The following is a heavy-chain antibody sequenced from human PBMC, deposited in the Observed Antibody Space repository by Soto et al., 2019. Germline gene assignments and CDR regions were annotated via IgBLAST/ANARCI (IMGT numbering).Heavy chain of an antibody. CDR1: GVSISSYY. J-gene: IGHJ4*02. Sequence: SETLSLTCAVSGVSISSYYWICIRQPPGKGLEWIGYNYYSGTTNYNPSLKSRVTISVDTSKNQFSLRLTSVTAADTAVYYCVREAYIGYGHAIDHWGQGTLVTVSS. CDR2: NYYSGTT. CDR3: VREAYIGYGHAIDH. D-gene: IGHD5-12*01. V-gene: IGHV4-59*01.